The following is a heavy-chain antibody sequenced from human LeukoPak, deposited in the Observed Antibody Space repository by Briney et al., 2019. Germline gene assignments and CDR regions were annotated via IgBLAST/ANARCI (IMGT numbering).Heavy chain of an antibody. CDR3: ARRSVVPAAMGVFWFDP. Sequence: SETLSLTCAVYGGSFSGYYWSWIRQPPGKGLEWIGEINHSGSTNYNPSLKSRVTISVDTSKNQFSLKLSSVTAADTAVYYCARRSVVPAAMGVFWFDPWGQGTLVTVSS. CDR1: GGSFSGYY. J-gene: IGHJ5*02. CDR2: INHSGST. D-gene: IGHD2-2*01. V-gene: IGHV4-34*01.